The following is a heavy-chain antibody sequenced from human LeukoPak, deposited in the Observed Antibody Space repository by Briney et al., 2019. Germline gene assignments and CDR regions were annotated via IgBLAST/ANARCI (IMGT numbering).Heavy chain of an antibody. D-gene: IGHD1-14*01. CDR2: ISSRSDYI. CDR3: ARGSTTEIGWNY. J-gene: IGHJ4*02. V-gene: IGHV3-21*01. Sequence: GGSLRLSCTASGFTFGDYAMSWVRQAPGRGLEWVSSISSRSDYIYYADSVKGRFTISRDDAKNSLFLQMNSLRAEDTAVYYCARGSTTEIGWNYWGQGTLVTVSS. CDR1: GFTFGDYA.